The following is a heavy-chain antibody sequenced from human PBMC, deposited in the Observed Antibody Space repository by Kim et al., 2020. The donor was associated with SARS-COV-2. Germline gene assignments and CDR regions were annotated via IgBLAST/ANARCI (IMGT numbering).Heavy chain of an antibody. CDR1: GGSISSSSYY. D-gene: IGHD4-4*01. CDR2: IYYSGST. J-gene: IGHJ3*02. Sequence: SETLSLTCTVSGGSISSSSYYWGWIRQPPGKGLEWIGSIYYSGSTYYNPSLKSRVTISVDTSKNQFSLKLSSVTAADTAVYYCARVQYPEAFDIWGQGTMVTVSS. V-gene: IGHV4-39*01. CDR3: ARVQYPEAFDI.